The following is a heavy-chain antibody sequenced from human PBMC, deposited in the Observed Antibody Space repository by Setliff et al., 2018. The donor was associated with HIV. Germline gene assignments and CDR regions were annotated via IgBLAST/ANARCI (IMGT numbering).Heavy chain of an antibody. CDR2: INPNTGAT. V-gene: IGHV1-2*02. J-gene: IGHJ4*02. CDR3: ARGPVGGTVDY. CDR1: GYTFTDYY. D-gene: IGHD6-19*01. Sequence: ASVKVSCKASGYTFTDYYMHWVRQAPGQGLEWMGWINPNTGATNYAQTLQGRVTVTRDTSIRTAYMDLSSLRSDDTALYYCARGPVGGTVDYWRQRTLVTVSS.